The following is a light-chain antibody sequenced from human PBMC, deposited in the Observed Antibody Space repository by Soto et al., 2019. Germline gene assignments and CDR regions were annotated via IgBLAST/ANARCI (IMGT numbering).Light chain of an antibody. CDR2: GAS. V-gene: IGKV3-15*01. CDR1: QSVSSD. J-gene: IGKJ3*01. CDR3: QQYDSWPYT. Sequence: EIVMTQSPATLSVSPGERATLSCRASQSVSSDLAWYQQIPGRAPRLLIYGASTRATGIPARFSGSGSGTEFTLTISSLQSEDIGIYYCQQYDSWPYTFGPGSKVHFK.